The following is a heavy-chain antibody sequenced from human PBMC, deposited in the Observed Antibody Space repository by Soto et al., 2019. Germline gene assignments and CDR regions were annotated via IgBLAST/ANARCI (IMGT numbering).Heavy chain of an antibody. CDR3: ARVGLDYSNYAVWFDP. Sequence: GASVKVSCKASGYTFTSYYMHWVRQAPGQGLEWMGIINPSGGSTSYAQKFQGRVTMTRDTSTSTVYMELSSLRSEDTAVYYCARVGLDYSNYAVWFDPWGQGTLVTVSS. CDR2: INPSGGST. J-gene: IGHJ5*02. V-gene: IGHV1-46*03. CDR1: GYTFTSYY. D-gene: IGHD4-4*01.